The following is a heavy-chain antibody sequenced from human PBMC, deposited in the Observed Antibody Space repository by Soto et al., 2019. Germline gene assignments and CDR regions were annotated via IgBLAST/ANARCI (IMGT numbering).Heavy chain of an antibody. D-gene: IGHD6-19*01. Sequence: ASVKVSCKASGYAFSGFYMHWVRQAPGQGLEWMGWINPNSGGTKSAEKFQGRVTMTRDTSISTAYMELSRLTSDDTAVYYCASAAVTGTAGLDFWGQGTQVTVSS. CDR3: ASAAVTGTAGLDF. CDR1: GYAFSGFY. CDR2: INPNSGGT. J-gene: IGHJ4*02. V-gene: IGHV1-2*02.